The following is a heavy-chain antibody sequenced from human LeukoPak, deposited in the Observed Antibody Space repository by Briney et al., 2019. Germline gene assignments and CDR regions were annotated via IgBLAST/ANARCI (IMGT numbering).Heavy chain of an antibody. CDR3: ARGDFGRYAFDF. D-gene: IGHD2/OR15-2a*01. CDR2: INTIGTTI. J-gene: IGHJ3*01. V-gene: IGHV3-11*01. Sequence: GGSLRLSCAASGFTFSNYYMSWIRQAPGKGLEWVSYINTIGTTIYYADSLKGRYTISRDNAKNSLSLQMVSLRTEDTAVYYCARGDFGRYAFDFWGQGTMVTVSS. CDR1: GFTFSNYY.